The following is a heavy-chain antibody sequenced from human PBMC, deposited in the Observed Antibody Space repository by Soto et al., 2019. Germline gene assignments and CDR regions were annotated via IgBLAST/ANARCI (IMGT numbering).Heavy chain of an antibody. CDR3: ARAAFHVLRFLEWPPGGFDP. CDR2: INAGNGNT. CDR1: GSTFTSYA. J-gene: IGHJ5*02. D-gene: IGHD3-3*01. Sequence: APVKGSCKASGSTFTSYAMHWVREAPGQRLEWMGWINAGNGNTKYSQKFQGRVTITRDTSASTAYMELSSLRSEDTAVYYCARAAFHVLRFLEWPPGGFDPWGQGTLVTVSS. V-gene: IGHV1-3*01.